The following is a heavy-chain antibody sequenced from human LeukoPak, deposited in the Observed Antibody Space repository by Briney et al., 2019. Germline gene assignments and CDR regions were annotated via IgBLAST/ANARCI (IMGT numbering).Heavy chain of an antibody. Sequence: ASVKVSCRASGYTFDEYGINWVRQAPGQGLEWMGWISVQNGNTKYAQNVQGRVTMTTDTSTETAYMELRTLRSDDTAVYYCARDYFGLGSYFGTGDYWGQGTLVTVSS. CDR2: ISVQNGNT. V-gene: IGHV1-18*01. J-gene: IGHJ4*02. D-gene: IGHD3-10*01. CDR1: GYTFDEYG. CDR3: ARDYFGLGSYFGTGDY.